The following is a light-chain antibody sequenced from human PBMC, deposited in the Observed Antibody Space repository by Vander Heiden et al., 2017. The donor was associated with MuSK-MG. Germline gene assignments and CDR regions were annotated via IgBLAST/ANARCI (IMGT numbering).Light chain of an antibody. J-gene: IGKJ1*01. CDR3: QQRSFGHPWER. Sequence: EIVLTQSPVTLSLSPGERATLSCRASQNINNYLAWYKQKPGQAPRLLIFDASNRATGITARFSGSGYGTDFILTISSLEPEDFAVYFCQQRSFGHPWERFGQGTKLEIK. V-gene: IGKV3-11*01. CDR1: QNINNY. CDR2: DAS.